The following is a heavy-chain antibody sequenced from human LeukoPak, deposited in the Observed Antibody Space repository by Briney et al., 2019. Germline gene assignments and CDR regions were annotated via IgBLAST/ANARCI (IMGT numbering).Heavy chain of an antibody. CDR3: ARGGTKTDFWSGPSAWFDP. D-gene: IGHD3-3*01. Sequence: ASVKVSCKASGGTFSSYAISWVRQAPGQGLEWMGIINPSGGSTSYAQKFQGRVTMTRDTSTSTVYMELSSLRSEDTAVYYCARGGTKTDFWSGPSAWFDPWGQGTLVTVSS. J-gene: IGHJ5*02. V-gene: IGHV1-46*01. CDR1: GGTFSSYA. CDR2: INPSGGST.